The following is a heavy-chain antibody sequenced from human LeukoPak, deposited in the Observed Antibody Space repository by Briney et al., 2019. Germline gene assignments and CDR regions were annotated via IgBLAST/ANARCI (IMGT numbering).Heavy chain of an antibody. J-gene: IGHJ4*02. D-gene: IGHD3-22*01. Sequence: PSETLSLTCTVSGGSISSYYWSWIRQPPGKGLEWIGYIYYSGSTNYNPSLKSRVTISVDTSKNQFSLKLSSVTAADTAVYYCIGHYYDSSGYSDYWGQGTLVTVSS. V-gene: IGHV4-59*12. CDR3: IGHYYDSSGYSDY. CDR1: GGSISSYY. CDR2: IYYSGST.